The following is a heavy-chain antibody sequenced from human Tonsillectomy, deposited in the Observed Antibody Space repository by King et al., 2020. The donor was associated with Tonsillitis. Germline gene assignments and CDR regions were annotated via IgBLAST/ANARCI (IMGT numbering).Heavy chain of an antibody. Sequence: QGHLVQSGAEVQKPGASVKVSCKTSGYTFTDYYLHWVRQAPGQGLEWMGWVNPNSGGTKYAQKFQDRVTMTRDMSIGTVYMEVRRLTSDDTAVYYCARSWSYLSGFSYSYMDVWGKGTTVIVSS. CDR3: ARSWSYLSGFSYSYMDV. J-gene: IGHJ6*03. D-gene: IGHD1-26*01. CDR2: VNPNSGGT. CDR1: GYTFTDYY. V-gene: IGHV1-2*02.